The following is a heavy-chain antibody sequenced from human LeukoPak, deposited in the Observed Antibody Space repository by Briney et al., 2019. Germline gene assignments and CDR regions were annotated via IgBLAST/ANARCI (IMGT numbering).Heavy chain of an antibody. CDR2: IKQGGSEK. J-gene: IGHJ4*02. CDR3: ARIGYRSSSFDY. V-gene: IGHV3-7*01. D-gene: IGHD6-13*01. Sequence: QSGGSLRFSSAASGFTSSNYWMRWGRPAPGKGLEWLAIIKQGGSEKDYVDFMKGRFTISRDNAKNSVYLQVNSLRAEDTAVYHCARIGYRSSSFDYWVQGTMASDSS. CDR1: GFTSSNYW.